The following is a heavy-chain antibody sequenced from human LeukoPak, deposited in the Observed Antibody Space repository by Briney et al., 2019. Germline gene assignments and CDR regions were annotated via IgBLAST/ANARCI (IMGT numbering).Heavy chain of an antibody. D-gene: IGHD3-16*01. J-gene: IGHJ4*02. CDR2: IYYSGST. CDR1: GGSISSYY. V-gene: IGHV4-59*01. Sequence: SETLSLTCTVSGGSISSYYWSWIRQPPGKGLEWIGYIYYSGSTNYNPALKSRVTISVDTSKNQFTLKLSSVTAADTAVYYCARGRYGWLPFDYWGQGTLVTVSS. CDR3: ARGRYGWLPFDY.